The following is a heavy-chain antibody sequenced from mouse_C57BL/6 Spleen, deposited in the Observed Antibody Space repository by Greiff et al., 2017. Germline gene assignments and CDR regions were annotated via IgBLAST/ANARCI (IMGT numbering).Heavy chain of an antibody. CDR1: GFTFSDYY. Sequence: EVKLMESGGGLVQPGGSLKLSCAASGFTFSDYYMYWVRQTPEKRLEWVAYISNGGGSTYYPDTVKGRFTISRENAKNTLYLQMSRLKSEDTAMYYCARDYGSSPAMDYWGQGTSVTVSS. CDR2: ISNGGGST. D-gene: IGHD1-1*01. V-gene: IGHV5-12*01. J-gene: IGHJ4*01. CDR3: ARDYGSSPAMDY.